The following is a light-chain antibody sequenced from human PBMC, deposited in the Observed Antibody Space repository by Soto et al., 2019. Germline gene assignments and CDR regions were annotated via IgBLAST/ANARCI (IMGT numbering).Light chain of an antibody. CDR2: AAS. Sequence: IQLPQNKSSLSASVGDRVTITCRASQGISSYLAWYQQTPGKAPKLLIYAASTLQSGVPSRFIGSGSGADFTLTISSLQPDDFATYYCQQTYNPPRTFGQVTKVDIK. CDR3: QQTYNPPRT. V-gene: IGKV1-9*01. CDR1: QGISSY. J-gene: IGKJ1*01.